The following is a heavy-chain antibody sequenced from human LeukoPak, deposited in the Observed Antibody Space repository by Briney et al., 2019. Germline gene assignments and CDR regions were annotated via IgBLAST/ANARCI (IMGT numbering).Heavy chain of an antibody. CDR2: IFYGGST. CDR1: GDSISSHY. D-gene: IGHD3-10*01. CDR3: ASQFYYGSGAAYFMDV. J-gene: IGHJ6*03. V-gene: IGHV4-59*11. Sequence: SETLSLTCSVSGDSISSHYWTWIRQPPGKGLERIGCIFYGGSTKYSPSLKSRVTISVDTSKNQFSLRLSSVTAADTAVYYCASQFYYGSGAAYFMDVWGRGTTVTVSS.